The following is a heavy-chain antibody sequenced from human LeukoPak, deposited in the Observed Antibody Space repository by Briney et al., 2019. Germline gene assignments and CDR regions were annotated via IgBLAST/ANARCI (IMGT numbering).Heavy chain of an antibody. D-gene: IGHD3-22*01. V-gene: IGHV4-59*01. CDR2: IYYSGST. Sequence: SETLSLTCTVSGGSISSYYWNWIRQPPGKGLEWIGYIYYSGSTNYNPSLKRRVTVSVDTSKNQFSLKLSSVTAADTAVYYCARSSDYYGGYFDYWGQGTLVTVSS. CDR1: GGSISSYY. CDR3: ARSSDYYGGYFDY. J-gene: IGHJ4*02.